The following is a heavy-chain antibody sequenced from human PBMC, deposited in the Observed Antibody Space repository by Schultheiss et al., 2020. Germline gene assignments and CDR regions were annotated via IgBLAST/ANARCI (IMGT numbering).Heavy chain of an antibody. CDR3: AKDRISWSAVYHYYVMDV. J-gene: IGHJ6*02. CDR1: GFTFDSYG. V-gene: IGHV3-30*18. CDR2: ISYDGSSK. Sequence: GESLKISCAASGFTFDSYGMHWVRQAPGKGLEWVAVISYDGSSKYYVDSVKGRFTISRDNSNNTLYLQMNSLRGDDTAVYYCAKDRISWSAVYHYYVMDVWGQGTTVTVSS. D-gene: IGHD6-13*01.